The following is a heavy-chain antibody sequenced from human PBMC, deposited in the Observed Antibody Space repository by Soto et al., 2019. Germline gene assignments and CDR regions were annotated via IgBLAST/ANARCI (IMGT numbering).Heavy chain of an antibody. CDR1: GYNFSAYY. D-gene: IGHD5-18*01. CDR2: LNPRNGQT. J-gene: IGHJ4*02. Sequence: QVQLVQSGAEVKKPGASVKVSCQTSGYNFSAYYFNWVRQAAGQGPEWMGWLNPRNGQTGYVQKFRGRVTMSRDTSIATVYLELSRLTSEDTAIYFCARETDTSMVDYWGQGTLVTVSS. V-gene: IGHV1-8*01. CDR3: ARETDTSMVDY.